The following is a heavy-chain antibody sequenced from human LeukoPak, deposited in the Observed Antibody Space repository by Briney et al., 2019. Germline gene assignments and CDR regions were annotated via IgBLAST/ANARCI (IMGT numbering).Heavy chain of an antibody. V-gene: IGHV3-49*04. Sequence: GGSLRLSCAASGFTFSSYAMTWVRQAPGKGLEWVGFIRNKANGGTADYAASVKGRFTISRDDSKTIAYLQMNSLKTEDTAVYFCSRAYSTGWLGINDYWGQGVLVTVSS. CDR2: IRNKANGGTA. D-gene: IGHD6-19*01. CDR3: SRAYSTGWLGINDY. CDR1: GFTFSSYA. J-gene: IGHJ4*02.